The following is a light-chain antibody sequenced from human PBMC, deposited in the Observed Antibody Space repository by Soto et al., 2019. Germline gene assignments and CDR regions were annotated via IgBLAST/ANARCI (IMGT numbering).Light chain of an antibody. CDR3: CSYAGSSALL. Sequence: QLVLAQPASVSGSPGQSITISCTGISTDVGSHDLVSWYKHPPGKAPKLIIYEGSKWPSGVSNRFSGSKSGNTASLTISWLQAEDEADYYCCSYAGSSALLFGGGTKVTVL. CDR2: EGS. J-gene: IGLJ2*01. CDR1: STDVGSHDL. V-gene: IGLV2-23*01.